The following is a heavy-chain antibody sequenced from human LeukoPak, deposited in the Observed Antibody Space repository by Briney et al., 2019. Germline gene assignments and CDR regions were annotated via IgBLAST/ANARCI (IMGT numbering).Heavy chain of an antibody. D-gene: IGHD3-16*01. CDR1: GGTFSSYA. J-gene: IGHJ3*02. Sequence: GSSVTVSFKASGGTFSSYAISWVRQAPGQGLEWMGGIIPIFGTANYAQKFQGRVTITTDESTSTAYMELSSLRSEDTAVYYCASAVYYDYVWGSYPSNAFDIWGQGTMVTVSS. V-gene: IGHV1-69*05. CDR3: ASAVYYDYVWGSYPSNAFDI. CDR2: IIPIFGTA.